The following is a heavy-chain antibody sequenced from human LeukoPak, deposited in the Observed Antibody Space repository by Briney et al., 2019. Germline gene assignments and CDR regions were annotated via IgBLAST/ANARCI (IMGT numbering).Heavy chain of an antibody. CDR1: GFTFSSYG. V-gene: IGHV3-30*18. CDR3: AKAFGWELTDSVDY. CDR2: ISYDGSNK. J-gene: IGHJ4*02. Sequence: GGSPRLSCAASGFTFSSYGMHWVRQAPGKGLEWVAVISYDGSNKYYADSVKGRFTISRDNSKNTLYLQMNSLRAEDTAVYYCAKAFGWELTDSVDYWGQGTLVTVSS. D-gene: IGHD1-26*01.